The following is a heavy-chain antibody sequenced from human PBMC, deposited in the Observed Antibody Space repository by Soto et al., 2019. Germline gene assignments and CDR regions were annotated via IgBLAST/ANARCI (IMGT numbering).Heavy chain of an antibody. CDR2: IKSKTDGGTT. V-gene: IGHV3-15*01. D-gene: IGHD3-3*01. CDR1: GFTFSNAW. J-gene: IGHJ4*02. Sequence: PGGSLRLSCAASGFTFSNAWMSWVRQAPGKGLEWVGRIKSKTDGGTTDYAAPVKGRFTISRDDSKNTLYLQMNSLKTEDTAVYYCTTDVVAPITIFGVVIIPSLDYWGQGTLV. CDR3: TTDVVAPITIFGVVIIPSLDY.